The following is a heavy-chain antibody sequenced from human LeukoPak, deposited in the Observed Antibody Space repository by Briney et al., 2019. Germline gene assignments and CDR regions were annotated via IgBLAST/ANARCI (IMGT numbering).Heavy chain of an antibody. V-gene: IGHV3-23*01. CDR1: GFPFSTYA. CDR3: SKLWSTSRGAFDI. Sequence: PGGSLRLSCAASGFPFSTYAMSWVRQAPGKGLEWVSGIINSGGSTYYADSVKGRFTISRDNSKNTLYLQMNSLRAEDTAVYYCSKLWSTSRGAFDIWGQGTMVTVSP. D-gene: IGHD1-1*01. J-gene: IGHJ3*02. CDR2: IINSGGST.